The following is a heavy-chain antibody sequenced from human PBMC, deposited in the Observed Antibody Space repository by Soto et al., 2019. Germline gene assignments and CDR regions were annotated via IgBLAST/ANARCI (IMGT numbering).Heavy chain of an antibody. V-gene: IGHV3-23*01. J-gene: IGHJ4*02. Sequence: GSLRLSCAASGFTFSSYAMSWVRQAPGKGLEWVSAISGSGVSTYYADSVKGRFTISRDNSKNTLYLQTNSLRAEDTAMYYCARLSSWQGLPEDLYYFWGRG. CDR1: GFTFSSYA. D-gene: IGHD6-19*01. CDR2: ISGSGVST. CDR3: ARLSSWQGLPEDLYYF.